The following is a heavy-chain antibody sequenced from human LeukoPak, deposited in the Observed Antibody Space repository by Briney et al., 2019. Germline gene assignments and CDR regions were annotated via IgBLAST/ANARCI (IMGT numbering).Heavy chain of an antibody. D-gene: IGHD4-11*01. Sequence: SETLSLTCAVSGYSFSSGYYWGWIRQPPGKGLGWIAVIFHSGTTSYNPSLTSRVTISLDTSKNQFSLRLSSVTAADTAVYFCARDNYGAFDYWGQGTLVTVSS. CDR2: IFHSGTT. CDR1: GYSFSSGYY. CDR3: ARDNYGAFDY. J-gene: IGHJ4*02. V-gene: IGHV4-38-2*02.